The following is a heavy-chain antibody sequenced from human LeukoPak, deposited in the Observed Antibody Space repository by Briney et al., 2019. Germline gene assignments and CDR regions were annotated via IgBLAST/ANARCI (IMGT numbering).Heavy chain of an antibody. D-gene: IGHD2/OR15-2a*01. J-gene: IGHJ4*02. CDR3: AKDGTSYYYIYY. V-gene: IGHV3-30*02. Sequence: GGSLRLSCAASGFTFNNYGMHWVRQAPGKGLEWLAFIRYDGSNTYYADSVKGRFTVSRDDSKNTLYLQMNSLRGDDTAVYYCAKDGTSYYYIYYWGQGTLVTVSS. CDR2: IRYDGSNT. CDR1: GFTFNNYG.